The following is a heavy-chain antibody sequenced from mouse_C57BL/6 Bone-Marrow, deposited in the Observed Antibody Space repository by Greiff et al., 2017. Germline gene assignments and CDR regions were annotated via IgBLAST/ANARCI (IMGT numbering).Heavy chain of an antibody. CDR1: GYTFTSYW. V-gene: IGHV1-69*01. Sequence: VQRVESGAELVMPGASVKLSCKASGYTFTSYWMHWVKQRPGQGLEWIGEIDPSDSYTNYNQKFKGKSTLTVDKSSSTAYMQLSSLTSEDSAVYYCARWGRAQATSWFAYWGQGTLVTVSA. CDR3: ARWGRAQATSWFAY. CDR2: IDPSDSYT. J-gene: IGHJ3*01. D-gene: IGHD3-2*02.